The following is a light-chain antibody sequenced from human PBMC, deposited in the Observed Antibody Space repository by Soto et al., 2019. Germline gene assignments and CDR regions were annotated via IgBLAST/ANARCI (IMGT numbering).Light chain of an antibody. J-gene: IGLJ2*01. CDR3: SSYAGSNNFGV. V-gene: IGLV2-8*01. CDR2: EVS. CDR1: SSDVGGYNY. Sequence: QSALTQPPSASGSPGQSVTISCTGTSSDVGGYNYVSWYQQHPGKAPKHMIYEVSQRPSGVPDRFSGSKSGNTASLTVSGLPAEDEADYYCSSYAGSNNFGVFGGGTKLTVL.